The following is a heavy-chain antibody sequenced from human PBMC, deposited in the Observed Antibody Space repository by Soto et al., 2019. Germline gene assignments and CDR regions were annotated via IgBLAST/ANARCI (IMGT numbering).Heavy chain of an antibody. CDR2: ISSSSSYI. Sequence: GGSLRLSCAASGFTFSSYSMNWVRQAPGKGLEWVSSISSSSSYIYYADSVKGLFTISRDNAKNSLYLQMNSLRAEDTAVYSCARTPAGYSSSWSVNGDYWGQGTLVTVSS. V-gene: IGHV3-21*01. CDR3: ARTPAGYSSSWSVNGDY. CDR1: GFTFSSYS. J-gene: IGHJ4*02. D-gene: IGHD6-13*01.